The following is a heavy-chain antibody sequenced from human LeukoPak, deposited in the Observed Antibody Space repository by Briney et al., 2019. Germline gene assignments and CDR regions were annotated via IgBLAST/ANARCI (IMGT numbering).Heavy chain of an antibody. V-gene: IGHV3-23*01. J-gene: IGHJ3*02. Sequence: PGGSLRLSCAASGFTFSSYAMSWVRQAPGKGLEWVSTITSSGGGTYYADSVKGRFTISRDNAKNSLYLQMNSLRAEDTAVYYCARTPYCGGDCYSFDAFDIWGQGTMVTVPS. CDR2: ITSSGGGT. CDR1: GFTFSSYA. D-gene: IGHD2-21*01. CDR3: ARTPYCGGDCYSFDAFDI.